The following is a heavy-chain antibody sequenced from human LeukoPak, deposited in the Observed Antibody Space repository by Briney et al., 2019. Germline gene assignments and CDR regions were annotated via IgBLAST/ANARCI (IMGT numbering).Heavy chain of an antibody. Sequence: SETLSLTCTVSGGSISSDSYYWSWIRQPAGKGLEWIGRIYTSGSTNYNPSLKSRVTISVDTSKKQFSLKLSSVTAADTAVYYCARDEAYYYDSSGYYFGINIDYWGQGTLVTVSS. V-gene: IGHV4-61*02. CDR2: IYTSGST. D-gene: IGHD3-22*01. CDR3: ARDEAYYYDSSGYYFGINIDY. CDR1: GGSISSDSYY. J-gene: IGHJ4*02.